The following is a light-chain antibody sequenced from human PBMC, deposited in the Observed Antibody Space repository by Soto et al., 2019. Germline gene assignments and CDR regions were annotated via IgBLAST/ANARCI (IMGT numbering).Light chain of an antibody. CDR1: QSISTW. CDR2: DAS. Sequence: DSQITQSPSRLYAWVGYSFTSTCRASQSISTWLAWYQQKPGKAPNLLIYDASSLASGVPSRFSGSGSGTEFTLTISRLQPVDFATFYCQQYENLLTFGQGPRLEIK. J-gene: IGKJ5*01. CDR3: QQYENLLT. V-gene: IGKV1-5*01.